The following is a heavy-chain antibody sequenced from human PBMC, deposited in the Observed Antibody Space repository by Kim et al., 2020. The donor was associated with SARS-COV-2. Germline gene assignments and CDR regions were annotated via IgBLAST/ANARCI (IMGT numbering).Heavy chain of an antibody. V-gene: IGHV7-4-1*02. D-gene: IGHD3-3*01. CDR3: ARDERFTIFGVVILGSYMDV. J-gene: IGHJ6*03. CDR1: GYTFTSYA. Sequence: ASVKVSCKASGYTFTSYAMNWVRQAPGQGLEWMGWINTNTGNPTYAQGFTGRFVFSLDTSVSTAYLQISSLKAEDTAVHYCARDERFTIFGVVILGSYMDVWGKGTTVTVSS. CDR2: INTNTGNP.